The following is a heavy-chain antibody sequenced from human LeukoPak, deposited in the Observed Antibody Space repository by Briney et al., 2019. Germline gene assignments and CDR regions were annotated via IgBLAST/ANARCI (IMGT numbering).Heavy chain of an antibody. CDR2: IFWDDDK. D-gene: IGHD3-22*01. Sequence: SGPTLVKPTQTLTLTCTFSGFSLSTIGVGVGWIRQPPGKALEWLAHIFWDDDKRYSPSLKSRVTITKDTSKNQVVLTMTNMDPVDTGTYYCAHPDYYDSNNYYPLPYFHHWGQGTLVTVSS. CDR3: AHPDYYDSNNYYPLPYFHH. J-gene: IGHJ1*01. CDR1: GFSLSTIGVG. V-gene: IGHV2-5*02.